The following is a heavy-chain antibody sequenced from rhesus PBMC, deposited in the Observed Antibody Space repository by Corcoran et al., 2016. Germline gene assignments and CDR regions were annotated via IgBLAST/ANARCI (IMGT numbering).Heavy chain of an antibody. CDR2: ISGSVGIP. Sequence: QVQLQESGPGLVKPSETLSLTCAVSGGSISSNYWSWIRKPPGKGLEWIGRISGSVGIPDYHPALKRRVTIATDTSKNQFSLKLCSVTAADTAVYYGARGSGSWGYYGLDSWGQGVVVTVSS. CDR3: ARGSGSWGYYGLDS. V-gene: IGHV4-173*01. J-gene: IGHJ6*01. D-gene: IGHD6-25*01. CDR1: GGSISSNY.